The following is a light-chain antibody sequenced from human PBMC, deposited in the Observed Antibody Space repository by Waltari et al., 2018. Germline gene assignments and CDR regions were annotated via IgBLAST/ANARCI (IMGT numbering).Light chain of an antibody. Sequence: SYELTQPPSLSGSPGQTVSITCSGDKWGDKYVGWYQQKAGQSPVLVIYQDDKRPCGLTERFSGSNSGNTATLTISGTQTMDEGDYYCQAWGSSTHIVFGGGTKLTVL. J-gene: IGLJ3*02. V-gene: IGLV3-1*01. CDR2: QDD. CDR3: QAWGSSTHIV. CDR1: KWGDKY.